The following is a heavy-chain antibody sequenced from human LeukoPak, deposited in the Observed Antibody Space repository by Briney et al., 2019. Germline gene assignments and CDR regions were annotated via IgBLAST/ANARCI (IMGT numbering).Heavy chain of an antibody. V-gene: IGHV1-69*05. CDR3: ASVVTVTRRGFDY. D-gene: IGHD4-17*01. Sequence: ASVKVSCKASGGTFSSYAISWVRQAPGQGLEWMGGIIPIFGTANYAQKFQGRVTITTDESTSTAYMELSSLRSEDTAVYYCASVVTVTRRGFDYWGQGTLVTVSS. CDR1: GGTFSSYA. CDR2: IIPIFGTA. J-gene: IGHJ4*02.